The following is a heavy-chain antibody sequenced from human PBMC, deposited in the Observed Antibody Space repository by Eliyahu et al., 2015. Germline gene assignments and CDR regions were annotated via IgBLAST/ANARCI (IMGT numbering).Heavy chain of an antibody. J-gene: IGHJ4*02. CDR3: ARDDQTDFQYFDF. CDR2: FRGEVHA. D-gene: IGHD2-2*01. Sequence: QVQLVQSGSEVKKPGASVKVSCKTSGYTFIXYFLHWXRXAPGQRLRGLREFRGEVHAHRDPHRPALATEADHLPSINTVYMELSGLTFDDTAVYYCARDDQTDFQYFDFWGQGTLITVSS. CDR1: GYTFIXYF. V-gene: IGHV1-2*02.